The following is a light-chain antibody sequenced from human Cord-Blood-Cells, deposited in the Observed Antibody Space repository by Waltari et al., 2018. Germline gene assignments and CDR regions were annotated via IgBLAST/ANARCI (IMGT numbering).Light chain of an antibody. Sequence: DIQMTQSPSSLPASVGDRVTTTCRASQGISHYLAWYQQKPGKVPKLLIYAASTLQSGVPSRFSGSGSGTDFTLTISSLQPEDVATYYCQKYNSAPWTFGQGTKVEIK. CDR1: QGISHY. CDR2: AAS. J-gene: IGKJ1*01. CDR3: QKYNSAPWT. V-gene: IGKV1-27*01.